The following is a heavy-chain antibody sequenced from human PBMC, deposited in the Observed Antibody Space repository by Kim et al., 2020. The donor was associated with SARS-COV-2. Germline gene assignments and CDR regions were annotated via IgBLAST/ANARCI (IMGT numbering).Heavy chain of an antibody. V-gene: IGHV1-2*04. CDR2: INPNSGGT. Sequence: ASVKVSCKASGYTFTGYYMHWVRQAPGQGLEWMGWINPNSGGTNYAQKFQGWVTMTRDTSISTAYMELSRLRSDDTAVYYCARARGCSSTSCYGDYGDYDVVWFDPWGQGTLVTVSS. J-gene: IGHJ5*02. CDR1: GYTFTGYY. D-gene: IGHD2-2*01. CDR3: ARARGCSSTSCYGDYGDYDVVWFDP.